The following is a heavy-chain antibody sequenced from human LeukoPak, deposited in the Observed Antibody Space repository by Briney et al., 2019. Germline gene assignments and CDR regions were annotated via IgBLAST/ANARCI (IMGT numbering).Heavy chain of an antibody. CDR2: IIPIFGTA. V-gene: IGHV1-69*06. D-gene: IGHD3-22*01. J-gene: IGHJ5*02. CDR1: GGTFSNYA. CDR3: ARVKYYYDSSGYEGNWFDP. Sequence: ASVKVSCKASGGTFSNYAISWVRQAPGQGLEWMGGIIPIFGTANYAQKFQGRVTITADKSTSTAYMELSSLRSEDTAVYYCARVKYYYDSSGYEGNWFDPWGQGTLVTVSS.